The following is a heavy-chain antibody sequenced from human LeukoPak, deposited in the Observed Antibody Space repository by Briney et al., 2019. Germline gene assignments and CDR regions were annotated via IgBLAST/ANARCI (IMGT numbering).Heavy chain of an antibody. CDR2: IIPIFGTA. D-gene: IGHD2-2*01. V-gene: IGHV1-69*05. CDR3: ARYCSSTSCYAGFDY. J-gene: IGHJ4*02. CDR1: GGTFSSYA. Sequence: SVKVSCKASGGTFSSYAISWVRQAPGQGLEWMGGIIPIFGTANYAQKFQGRVTITTDESTSTAYMELSSLRSEDTAVYYCARYCSSTSCYAGFDYWGQGTLVTFAS.